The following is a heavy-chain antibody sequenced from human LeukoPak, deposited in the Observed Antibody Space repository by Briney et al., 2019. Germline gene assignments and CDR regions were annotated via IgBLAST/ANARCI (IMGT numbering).Heavy chain of an antibody. D-gene: IGHD7-27*01. CDR3: GRGHWGLDY. V-gene: IGHV3-11*01. J-gene: IGHJ4*02. Sequence: GGSLRLSCAVSGFTFSDHYMSWIRQAPGKGLEWVAYITQTGSSMSYSDSVKGRFTISRDNARNSLYLQMDSLRPEDTAVYYCGRGHWGLDYWGQGTLVTVSS. CDR2: ITQTGSSM. CDR1: GFTFSDHY.